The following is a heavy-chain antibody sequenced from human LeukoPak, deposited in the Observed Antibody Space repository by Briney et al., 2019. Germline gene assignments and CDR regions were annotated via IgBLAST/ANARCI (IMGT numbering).Heavy chain of an antibody. Sequence: PGGSLRLSCAASGFTFSSYAMSWVRQAPGKGLEWVSGISGSGGSTYYADSVKGRFTISRDSSKNTLYLQMNSLRAEDTAVYYCASFMNYDYVWGSLTKWGQGTLVTVSS. CDR1: GFTFSSYA. CDR2: ISGSGGST. CDR3: ASFMNYDYVWGSLTK. J-gene: IGHJ4*02. V-gene: IGHV3-23*01. D-gene: IGHD3-16*01.